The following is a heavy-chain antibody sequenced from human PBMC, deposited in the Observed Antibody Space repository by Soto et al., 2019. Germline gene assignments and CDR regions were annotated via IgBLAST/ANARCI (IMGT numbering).Heavy chain of an antibody. Sequence: SETQSLTCAVDGGNIGGYYLSWIRQPPGKGLEWIGEINHSGSTNYNPSLKSRVTISVDTSKNQFSLKLSSVTAADTAVYYCASHSGGDYGGTYYFDYWGQGTLVTVSS. D-gene: IGHD4-17*01. CDR2: INHSGST. J-gene: IGHJ4*02. V-gene: IGHV4-34*01. CDR3: ASHSGGDYGGTYYFDY. CDR1: GGNIGGYY.